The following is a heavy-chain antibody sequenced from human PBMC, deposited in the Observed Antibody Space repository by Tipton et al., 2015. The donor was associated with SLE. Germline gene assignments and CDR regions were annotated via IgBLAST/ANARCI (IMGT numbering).Heavy chain of an antibody. V-gene: IGHV4-39*07. D-gene: IGHD4-11*01. CDR1: GGSISSSSYY. CDR3: ASRLHFAFDI. Sequence: TLSLTCTVSGGSISSSSYYWGWIRQPPGKGLQWIGSIYYSGSTYHNPSLKSRVTISVDTSKNQFSLKLSSVTAADTAVYYCASRLHFAFDIWGQGTMVTVSS. CDR2: IYYSGST. J-gene: IGHJ3*02.